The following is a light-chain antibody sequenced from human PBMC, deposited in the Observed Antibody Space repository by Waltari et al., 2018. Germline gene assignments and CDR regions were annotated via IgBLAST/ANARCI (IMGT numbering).Light chain of an antibody. CDR2: KVS. Sequence: DVVMTQSPLSLPVTLGQPASISCKSSQSLVHSDGNTHLNWFHQRPGQSPMRLVYKVSYRESGVPDRFSGSGSGTDFTLKISRVEAEDVGVYYCMQGTHWPYTFGQGTRLDIK. J-gene: IGKJ2*01. CDR1: QSLVHSDGNTH. V-gene: IGKV2-30*02. CDR3: MQGTHWPYT.